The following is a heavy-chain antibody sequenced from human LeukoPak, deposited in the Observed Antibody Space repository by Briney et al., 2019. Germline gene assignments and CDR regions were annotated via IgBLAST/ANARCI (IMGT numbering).Heavy chain of an antibody. CDR1: GFTFTSSA. CDR3: AAVPYYYDSSGYYY. Sequence: SVKVSCKASGFTFTSSAMQWVRRARGQRLEWIGWIVVGSGNTNYAQKFQERVTITRDMSTSTAYMELSSLRSEDTAVYYCAAVPYYYDSSGYYYWGQGTLVTVSS. J-gene: IGHJ4*02. D-gene: IGHD3-22*01. V-gene: IGHV1-58*02. CDR2: IVVGSGNT.